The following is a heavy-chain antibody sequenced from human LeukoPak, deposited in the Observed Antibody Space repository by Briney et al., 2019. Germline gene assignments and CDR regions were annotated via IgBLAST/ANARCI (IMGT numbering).Heavy chain of an antibody. CDR2: INPKSGGT. J-gene: IGHJ4*02. CDR1: GYSFTGYY. V-gene: IGHV1-2*02. D-gene: IGHD3-9*01. Sequence: ASVKVSCKASGYSFTGYYMHWVRQAPGQGLEWMGRINPKSGGTNYAQKFRGRVTMTRDTSTGTVYMELTSLTSADTAVYYCARVSDPRRPVNILTGPDGYFDLWGQGTLVTVSP. CDR3: ARVSDPRRPVNILTGPDGYFDL.